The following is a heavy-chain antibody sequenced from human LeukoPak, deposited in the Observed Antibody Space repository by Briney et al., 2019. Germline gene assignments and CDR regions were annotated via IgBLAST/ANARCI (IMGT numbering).Heavy chain of an antibody. J-gene: IGHJ6*03. CDR3: ARGPNLLFLEWLPTGYMDV. Sequence: ASVKVSCKASGYTFTGYYMHWVLQAPGQGLEWMGWINPNSGGTNYAQKFQGRVTMTRDTSISTAYMELSRLRSDDTAVYYCARGPNLLFLEWLPTGYMDVWGKGTTVTVSS. CDR2: INPNSGGT. V-gene: IGHV1-2*02. CDR1: GYTFTGYY. D-gene: IGHD3-3*01.